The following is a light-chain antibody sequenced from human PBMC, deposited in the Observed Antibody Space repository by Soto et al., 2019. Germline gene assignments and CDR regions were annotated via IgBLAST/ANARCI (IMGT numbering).Light chain of an antibody. J-gene: IGLJ2*01. CDR3: AAWDDSLNGHVV. V-gene: IGLV1-44*01. CDR2: GNN. CDR1: SSNIGRNT. Sequence: QSVLTQPPSASGTPGQRVTISCSGSSSNIGRNTVNWYQQLPGTAPKLLIYGNNQRPSGVPARISGSKSGSSASLAISGLQPEDEAEYYCAAWDDSLNGHVVFGGGTKLTVL.